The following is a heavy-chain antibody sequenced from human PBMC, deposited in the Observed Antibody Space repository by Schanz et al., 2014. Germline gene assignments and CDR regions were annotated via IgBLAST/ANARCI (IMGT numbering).Heavy chain of an antibody. V-gene: IGHV4-59*01. CDR3: ARDVGGCSSGTSCYAFEI. CDR2: ITYSGGT. CDR1: GGSISSYY. Sequence: QVQLQESGPGLVKPSETLSLTCTVSGGSISSYYWSWIRQSPGKGPEWIGYITYSGGTNHNASLKSRVTISVDTAKNQFSLKATSVTAADTAIYYCARDVGGCSSGTSCYAFEIWGQGTMVTVSS. D-gene: IGHD2-2*01. J-gene: IGHJ3*02.